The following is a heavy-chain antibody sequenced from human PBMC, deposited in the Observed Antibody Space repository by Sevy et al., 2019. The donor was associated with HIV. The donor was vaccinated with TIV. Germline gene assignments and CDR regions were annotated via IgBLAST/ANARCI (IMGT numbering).Heavy chain of an antibody. Sequence: GGSLRLSCAASGFTVSNNYMSWVRQAPGKGLEWVSVIYAGGNIYYADSVKGRLTISRDNSKNTVYLQMNSLRAEDSAVYYCAREREGGYEPWGQGTLVTVSS. D-gene: IGHD1-26*01. V-gene: IGHV3-53*01. CDR2: IYAGGNI. CDR1: GFTVSNNY. CDR3: AREREGGYEP. J-gene: IGHJ5*02.